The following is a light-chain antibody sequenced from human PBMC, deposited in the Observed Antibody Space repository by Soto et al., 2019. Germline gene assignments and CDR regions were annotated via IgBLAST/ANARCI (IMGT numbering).Light chain of an antibody. CDR2: AAS. Sequence: DIQMTQSPSSVSASVGDRVTITCRASQSISSYLTWYQQKPGKAPKLLIYAASSLHSGVPSRFSGGGSGTEFSLTISNLQPDDSATYYCQQYENYWTFGQGTKVDI. V-gene: IGKV1-39*01. CDR1: QSISSY. CDR3: QQYENYWT. J-gene: IGKJ1*01.